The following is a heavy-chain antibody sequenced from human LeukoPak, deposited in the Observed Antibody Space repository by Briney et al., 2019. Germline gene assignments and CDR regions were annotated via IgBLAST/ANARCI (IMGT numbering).Heavy chain of an antibody. CDR1: GFTFSNYW. V-gene: IGHV3-7*01. CDR2: IKGDESDK. D-gene: IGHD3-3*01. J-gene: IGHJ4*02. CDR3: ARGHEESVYRPSDY. Sequence: GSLRLSCVGTGFTFSNYWINWVRQAPGKGLEWVASIKGDESDKKFVDSVKGRFTISRDSPQNSLYLQINSLRVEDTAVYYCARGHEESVYRPSDYWGQGTLVTVSS.